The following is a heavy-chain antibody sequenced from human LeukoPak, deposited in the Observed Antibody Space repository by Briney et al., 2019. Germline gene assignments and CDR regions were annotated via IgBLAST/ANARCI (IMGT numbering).Heavy chain of an antibody. V-gene: IGHV3-21*01. J-gene: IGHJ4*02. D-gene: IGHD1-26*01. CDR1: GFTFSSYA. Sequence: GGSLRLSCAASGFTFSSYAMNWVRQAPGKGLEWVSSISNSGAYAYYADSVQGRFTISRDNAKNSLYLQMNSLRSEDTAVYYCARVGVDSGSYKGADYWGQGTLVSVSS. CDR2: ISNSGAYA. CDR3: ARVGVDSGSYKGADY.